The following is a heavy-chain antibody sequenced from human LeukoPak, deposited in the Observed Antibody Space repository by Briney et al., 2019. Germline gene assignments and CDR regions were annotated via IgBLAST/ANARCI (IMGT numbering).Heavy chain of an antibody. CDR1: GFTFSTYS. J-gene: IGHJ4*01. D-gene: IGHD6-25*01. Sequence: GGSLRLSCATSGFTFSTYSMTWVRQAPGKGLEWVSLISGSGSGTHYADSVKGRFTISRDNSKNMLYLHMNSLRAEDTAVYYCARDPDQGLPSFDYSGHGTLVTVSS. V-gene: IGHV3-23*01. CDR3: ARDPDQGLPSFDY. CDR2: ISGSGSGT.